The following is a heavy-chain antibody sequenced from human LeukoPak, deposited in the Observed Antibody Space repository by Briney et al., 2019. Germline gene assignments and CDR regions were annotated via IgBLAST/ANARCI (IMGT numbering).Heavy chain of an antibody. CDR1: GFTFSSYS. J-gene: IGHJ3*02. CDR2: ISSSSSTI. V-gene: IGHV3-48*01. CDR3: ARLSGCSGGSCYSNAFDI. Sequence: GGSLRLFCAASGFTFSSYSMNWVRQAPGKGLEWVSYISSSSSTIYYADSVKGRFTISRDNAKNSLYLQMNSLRAEDTAVYYCARLSGCSGGSCYSNAFDIWGQGTMVTVSS. D-gene: IGHD2-15*01.